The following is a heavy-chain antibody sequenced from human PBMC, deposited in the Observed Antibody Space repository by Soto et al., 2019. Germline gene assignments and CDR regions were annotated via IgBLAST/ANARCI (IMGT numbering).Heavy chain of an antibody. J-gene: IGHJ6*02. CDR3: AGGGSSAAAAYYYYYGMDV. CDR2: NNAGNGNT. Sequence: QVQLVQSGAEVKKPGASVKVSCKASGYTFTSYAMHWVRQAPGQRLEWMGWNNAGNGNTKYSQKFQGRVTITRDTSASTAYMELSSLTSEDTAVYYCAGGGSSAAAAYYYYYGMDVWGQGTTVTVSS. V-gene: IGHV1-3*01. CDR1: GYTFTSYA. D-gene: IGHD6-13*01.